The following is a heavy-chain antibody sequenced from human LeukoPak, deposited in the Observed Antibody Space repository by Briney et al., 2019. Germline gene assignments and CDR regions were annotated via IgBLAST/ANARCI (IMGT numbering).Heavy chain of an antibody. J-gene: IGHJ6*02. Sequence: SQTLSLTCTVSGGSISSGGYYWSWIRQHPGKGLEWIGYIYYSGSTYYNPSLKSRVTISVDTSKNQFSLKLSSVTAADTAGYYCARAPAPLYYYGMDVWGQGTTVTVSS. CDR3: ARAPAPLYYYGMDV. CDR2: IYYSGST. D-gene: IGHD2-2*01. CDR1: GGSISSGGYY. V-gene: IGHV4-31*03.